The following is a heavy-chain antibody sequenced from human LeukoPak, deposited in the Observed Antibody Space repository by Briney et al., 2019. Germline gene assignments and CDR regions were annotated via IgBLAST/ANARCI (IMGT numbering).Heavy chain of an antibody. D-gene: IGHD1-14*01. V-gene: IGHV3-21*01. Sequence: TGGSLRLSCAASGFTFSSYSMNWVRQAPGKGLEWVSSISSSSSYIYYADSVRGRFTISRDNAKNSLYLQMNSLRAEDTAVYYCARAELTTSLTIDYYYYMDVWGKGTTVTVSS. CDR1: GFTFSSYS. J-gene: IGHJ6*03. CDR2: ISSSSSYI. CDR3: ARAELTTSLTIDYYYYMDV.